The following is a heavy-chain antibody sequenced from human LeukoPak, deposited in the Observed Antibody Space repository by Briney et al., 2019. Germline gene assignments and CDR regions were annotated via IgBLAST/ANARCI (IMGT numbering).Heavy chain of an antibody. J-gene: IGHJ6*03. CDR2: IGGGGGST. D-gene: IGHD2-21*01. V-gene: IGHV3-23*01. Sequence: GGSLRPSCAASGFTFSNYAMNWVRQAPGKGLEWVSGIGGGGGSTYYADSVKGRFTVSRDNSKDTLYLQMNSLRAEDTAVYYCAKAGGDAYYYYYMDVWGKGPTVTVSS. CDR3: AKAGGDAYYYYYMDV. CDR1: GFTFSNYA.